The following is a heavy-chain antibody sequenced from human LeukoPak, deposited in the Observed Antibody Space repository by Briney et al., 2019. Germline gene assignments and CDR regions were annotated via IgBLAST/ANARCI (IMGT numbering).Heavy chain of an antibody. D-gene: IGHD3-16*02. V-gene: IGHV1-18*01. J-gene: IGHJ4*02. CDR1: GYTFTSYG. Sequence: ASVKVSCKASGYTFTSYGISWVRQAPGQGLEWMGWISAYNGNTNCAQKLQGRVTMTTDTSTSTAYMELRSLRSDDTAVYYCAREGYDYVWGSYRPDRVRFDYWGQGTLVTVSS. CDR2: ISAYNGNT. CDR3: AREGYDYVWGSYRPDRVRFDY.